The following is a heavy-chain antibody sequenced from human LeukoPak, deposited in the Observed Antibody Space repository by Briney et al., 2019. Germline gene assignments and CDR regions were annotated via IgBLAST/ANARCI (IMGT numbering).Heavy chain of an antibody. CDR1: GDSISLSFYY. Sequence: SETLSLTCSVSGDSISLSFYYWGWIRQPPGKALEWIGSVYYSGTTSYNPSLKSRVTISVDMSKNHFSLRLRSVTAADTAVYYCARRGGDYWGQGTLVTVSS. V-gene: IGHV4-39*02. D-gene: IGHD3-16*01. CDR3: ARRGGDY. J-gene: IGHJ4*02. CDR2: VYYSGTT.